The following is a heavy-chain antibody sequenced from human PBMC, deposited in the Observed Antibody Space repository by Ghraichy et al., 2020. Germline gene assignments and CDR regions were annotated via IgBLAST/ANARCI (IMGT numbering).Heavy chain of an antibody. Sequence: GESLNISCAASGFTFSSYWMSWVRQAPGKGLEWVANIKQDGSEKYYVDSVKGRFTISRDNAKNSLYLQMNSLRAEDTAVYYCARVSGSYYPYRPDYWGQGTLVTVSS. CDR1: GFTFSSYW. J-gene: IGHJ4*02. V-gene: IGHV3-7*01. CDR3: ARVSGSYYPYRPDY. D-gene: IGHD1-26*01. CDR2: IKQDGSEK.